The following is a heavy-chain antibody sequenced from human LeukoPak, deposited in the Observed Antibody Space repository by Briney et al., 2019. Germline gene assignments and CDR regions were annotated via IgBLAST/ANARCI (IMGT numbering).Heavy chain of an antibody. CDR2: IYCSGST. CDR1: GGSISSYY. J-gene: IGHJ4*02. D-gene: IGHD3/OR15-3a*01. CDR3: AIYIGLDGWGSRSSGKKHFDY. Sequence: SSETLSLTCTVSGGSISSYYWSWIRQPPGKVLEWVGHIYCSGSTNYNPSLQSRVTIIVDTSKNQFSLKQHTMTGADTAVYYCAIYIGLDGWGSRSSGKKHFDYWGQGTRVTVPS. V-gene: IGHV4-59*04.